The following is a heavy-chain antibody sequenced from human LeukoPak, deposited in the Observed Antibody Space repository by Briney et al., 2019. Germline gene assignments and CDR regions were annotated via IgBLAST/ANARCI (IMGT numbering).Heavy chain of an antibody. D-gene: IGHD5-12*01. CDR3: ARAWLRRKYYYYMDV. Sequence: ASVKVSCKPPGYTFSLYGINWVRQAPGEGLEWMGWISGYNGHANYAQKFQGRVILTTDASTNTAYMELRSLRSDDTAVYYCARAWLRRKYYYYMDVWGKGTTVTVSS. CDR1: GYTFSLYG. J-gene: IGHJ6*03. CDR2: ISGYNGHA. V-gene: IGHV1-18*01.